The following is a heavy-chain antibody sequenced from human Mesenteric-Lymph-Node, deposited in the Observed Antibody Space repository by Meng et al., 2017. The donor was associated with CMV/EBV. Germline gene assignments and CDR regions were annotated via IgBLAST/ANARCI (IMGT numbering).Heavy chain of an antibody. D-gene: IGHD1-1*01. CDR3: ARMSAPYDHHDY. J-gene: IGHJ4*02. CDR1: RFTFNHYA. Sequence: GGSLRLSCAASRFTFNHYAMYWVRQAPGKGLEWVSSISSSSSYIYYADSVKGRFTISRDNAKNSLYLQMNSLRAEDTAVYYCARMSAPYDHHDYWGQGTLVTVSS. V-gene: IGHV3-21*01. CDR2: ISSSSSYI.